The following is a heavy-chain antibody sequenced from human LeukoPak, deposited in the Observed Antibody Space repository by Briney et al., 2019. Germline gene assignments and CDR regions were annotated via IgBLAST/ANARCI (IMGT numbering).Heavy chain of an antibody. J-gene: IGHJ5*02. Sequence: ASVKVSCKASGYTFARYYIHWVRQAPGQGLEWMGIINPSGGSTRYAQKFQGRVTMTRDTSTSTVYMELSSLRSDGTAVYYCARGGYYDSSGSSDPWGQGTQVTVSS. CDR3: ARGGYYDSSGSSDP. D-gene: IGHD3-22*01. CDR1: GYTFARYY. CDR2: INPSGGST. V-gene: IGHV1-46*01.